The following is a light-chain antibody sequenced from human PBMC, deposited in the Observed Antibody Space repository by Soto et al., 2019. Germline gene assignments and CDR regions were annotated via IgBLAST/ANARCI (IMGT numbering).Light chain of an antibody. CDR2: AVS. CDR3: QQLDTYPLT. J-gene: IGKJ4*01. Sequence: DIQLTQSPSFLSASVGDRVTITCRASQGITTYFAWYQQKPGKAPKLLIYAVSSLRSGVPSRFSGSGSGTEFTLTISSLQTEDFATYYCQQLDTYPLTFGGGTKVEIK. CDR1: QGITTY. V-gene: IGKV1-9*01.